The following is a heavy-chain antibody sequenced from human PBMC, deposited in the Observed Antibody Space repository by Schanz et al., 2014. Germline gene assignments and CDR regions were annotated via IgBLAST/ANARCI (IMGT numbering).Heavy chain of an antibody. J-gene: IGHJ3*02. D-gene: IGHD5-12*01. V-gene: IGHV1-18*01. CDR3: ARGGGPEDVFDI. Sequence: QVQLVQSGAEVKKPGASVKVSCQTSGYTFTSYGISWVRQAPGQGLEWMGWISPYNGNTNYAQKLQGRVTITADKATSTAYMELRSLRADDTAVYYCARGGGPEDVFDIWGQGTILTVSS. CDR1: GYTFTSYG. CDR2: ISPYNGNT.